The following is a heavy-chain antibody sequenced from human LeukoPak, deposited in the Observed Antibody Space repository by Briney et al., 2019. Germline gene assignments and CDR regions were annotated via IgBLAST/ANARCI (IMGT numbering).Heavy chain of an antibody. J-gene: IGHJ4*02. CDR2: ISYDGSNK. V-gene: IGHV3-30-3*01. CDR1: GFTFSSYA. D-gene: IGHD3/OR15-3a*01. Sequence: GGSLRLSCAASGFTFSSYAMHWVRQAPGKGLEWVAVISYDGSNKYYADSVKGRFTISRDNAKNALYLQMNSLRAEDTAVYYCARGFWTGVEYWGQGALVTVSS. CDR3: ARGFWTGVEY.